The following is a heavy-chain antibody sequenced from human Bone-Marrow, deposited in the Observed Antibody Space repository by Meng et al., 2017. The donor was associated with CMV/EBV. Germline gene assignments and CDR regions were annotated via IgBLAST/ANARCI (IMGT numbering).Heavy chain of an antibody. CDR2: IYSGGSST. D-gene: IGHD3-3*01. Sequence: GESLKISCAASGFTFSSYAMSWVRQAPGKGLEWVSVIYSGGSSTYYADSVKGRFTISRDNSKNTLYLQMNSLRAEDTAVYYCAKVTGFLEWPLGDYYYYYGMDVWGQGTTVTGSS. V-gene: IGHV3-23*03. CDR3: AKVTGFLEWPLGDYYYYYGMDV. CDR1: GFTFSSYA. J-gene: IGHJ6*01.